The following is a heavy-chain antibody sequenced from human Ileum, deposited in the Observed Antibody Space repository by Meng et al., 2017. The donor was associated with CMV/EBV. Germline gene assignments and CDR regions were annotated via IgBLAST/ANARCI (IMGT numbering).Heavy chain of an antibody. D-gene: IGHD4-17*01. CDR3: ARGRGNDYGDPERWFDP. Sequence: AQLQARGGGLLKPTEPLSLTCAVYGGSSSGYYWGWIRQPPGKGLEWIGEINHSGSTNYNPSLKSRVTISVDTSKNQFSLKLSSVTAADTAVYYCARGRGNDYGDPERWFDPWGQGTLVTVSS. V-gene: IGHV4-34*01. CDR2: INHSGST. CDR1: GGSSSGYY. J-gene: IGHJ5*02.